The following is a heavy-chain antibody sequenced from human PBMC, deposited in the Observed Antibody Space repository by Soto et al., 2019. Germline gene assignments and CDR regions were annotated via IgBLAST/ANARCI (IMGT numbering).Heavy chain of an antibody. V-gene: IGHV3-23*01. CDR3: AKGYGASPSPSDY. Sequence: SLRLSCAASGFTFGSYAMNWVRQAPGKGPEWVSGISGSGDSTYHANSVKGRFTISRDNSKNTLYLQVNSLRAEDTAVYYCAKGYGASPSPSDYWGQGCLVTVSS. CDR2: ISGSGDST. J-gene: IGHJ4*02. CDR1: GFTFGSYA. D-gene: IGHD1-26*01.